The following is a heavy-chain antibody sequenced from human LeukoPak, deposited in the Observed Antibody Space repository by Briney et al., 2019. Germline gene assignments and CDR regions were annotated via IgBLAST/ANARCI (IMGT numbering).Heavy chain of an antibody. CDR3: AKRPAYSYGAYFDY. Sequence: PGGSLRLSCAASGFTFSSYAMSWVRQAPGKGLEWVSAISGSGGSTYCADSVKGRFTISRDNSKNTLYLQMNSLRAEDTAVYYCAKRPAYSYGAYFDYWGQGTLVTVSS. V-gene: IGHV3-23*01. CDR1: GFTFSSYA. CDR2: ISGSGGST. J-gene: IGHJ4*02. D-gene: IGHD5-18*01.